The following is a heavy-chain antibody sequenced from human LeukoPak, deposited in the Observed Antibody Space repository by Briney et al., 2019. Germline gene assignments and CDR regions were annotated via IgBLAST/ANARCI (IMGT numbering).Heavy chain of an antibody. V-gene: IGHV3-21*01. J-gene: IGHJ4*02. CDR2: ISSSSRYI. CDR3: ARSRRRELLRTYFDY. D-gene: IGHD1-26*01. Sequence: GGSLRLSCAASGFTFSSYSMNWVRQAPGKGLEWVSSISSSSRYIYYADSVKGRFTISRDNAKNSLYLQMNSLRAEDTAVYYCARSRRRELLRTYFDYWGQGTLVTVSS. CDR1: GFTFSSYS.